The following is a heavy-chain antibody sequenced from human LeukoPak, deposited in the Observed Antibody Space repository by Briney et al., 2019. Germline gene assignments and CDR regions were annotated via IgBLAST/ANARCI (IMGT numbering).Heavy chain of an antibody. CDR1: GFTVSSNY. Sequence: GGSLRLSCAASGFTVSSNYMGWVRQASGKGLEWVSVVYSGGSTYYADSVKGRFTIPRDNSKNTLYLQMNNLRAEDTAVYYCARGYCSGGSCYWGAFDIWGQGTMVTVSS. CDR2: VYSGGST. CDR3: ARGYCSGGSCYWGAFDI. D-gene: IGHD2-15*01. J-gene: IGHJ3*02. V-gene: IGHV3-66*01.